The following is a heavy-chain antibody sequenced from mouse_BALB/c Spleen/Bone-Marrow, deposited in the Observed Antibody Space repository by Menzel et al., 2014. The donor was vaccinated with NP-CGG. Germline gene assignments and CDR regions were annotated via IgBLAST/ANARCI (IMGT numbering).Heavy chain of an antibody. CDR1: GYTFTSYV. CDR3: ARSLYGYDWHFDV. D-gene: IGHD2-2*01. CDR2: INPYNDNT. J-gene: IGHJ1*01. V-gene: IGHV1-14*01. Sequence: VQLQQSGPELVKPGASVKMSCKASGYTFTSYVMHWVKQKPGQGLEWIGNINPYNDNTKYNEKFKGKATLTSDKSSSTAYMELSSLTSEDSAVYYCARSLYGYDWHFDVWGAGTTVTVSS.